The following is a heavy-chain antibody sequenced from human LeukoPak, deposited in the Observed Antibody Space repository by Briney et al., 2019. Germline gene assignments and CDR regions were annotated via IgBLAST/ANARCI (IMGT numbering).Heavy chain of an antibody. CDR3: ARDCSSTSCYESGIDY. V-gene: IGHV4-34*01. CDR1: GFTFSSYA. Sequence: GSLRLSCAASGFTFSSYAMSWIRQPPGKGLEWIGEINHSGSTNYNPSLKSRVTISVDTSKNQFSLKLSSVTAADTAVYYCARDCSSTSCYESGIDYWGQGTLVTVSS. CDR2: INHSGST. J-gene: IGHJ4*02. D-gene: IGHD2-2*01.